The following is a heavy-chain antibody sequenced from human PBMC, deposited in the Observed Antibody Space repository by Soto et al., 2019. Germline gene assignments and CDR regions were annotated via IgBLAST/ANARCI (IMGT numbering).Heavy chain of an antibody. Sequence: PSETLSLTCAVYGGSFSDFSWTWIRQSPGKGLEWVGEIGPSGNTNYNASLKSRVTISVDTSKNQFSLELTSVTAADTAVYYCARGSRRWGTTPSERLNWLDPWGQGTLVTVTS. CDR2: IGPSGNT. D-gene: IGHD1-1*01. CDR3: ARGSRRWGTTPSERLNWLDP. J-gene: IGHJ5*02. CDR1: GGSFSDFS. V-gene: IGHV4-34*01.